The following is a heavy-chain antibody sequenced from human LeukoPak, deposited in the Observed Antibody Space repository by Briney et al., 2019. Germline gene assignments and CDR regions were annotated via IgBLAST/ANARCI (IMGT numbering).Heavy chain of an antibody. Sequence: GGSLRLSCAASGFTFSSYSMNWVRHAPGKGLEWVSSISGSSSYIYYADSVKGRFTISRDNAKNSLYLQMNSLRAEDTAVYYCASGRYCSSTRCSFDYWGQGTLVTASS. CDR3: ASGRYCSSTRCSFDY. D-gene: IGHD2-2*01. V-gene: IGHV3-21*01. CDR2: ISGSSSYI. J-gene: IGHJ4*02. CDR1: GFTFSSYS.